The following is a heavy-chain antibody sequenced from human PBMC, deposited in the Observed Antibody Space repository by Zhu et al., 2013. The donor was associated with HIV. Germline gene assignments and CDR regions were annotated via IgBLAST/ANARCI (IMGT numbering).Heavy chain of an antibody. Sequence: QVQLQQWGAGLLKPSETLSLTCAVYGGSFSGYYWSWIRQPPGKGLEWIGEINHSGSTNYNPSLKSRVTISVDTSKNQFSLKLSSVTAADTAVYYCARVWLNRESSGWQALDYWGQGTLVTVSS. CDR3: ARVWLNRESSGWQALDY. J-gene: IGHJ4*02. CDR2: INHSGST. D-gene: IGHD6-19*01. CDR1: GGSFSGYY. V-gene: IGHV4-34*01.